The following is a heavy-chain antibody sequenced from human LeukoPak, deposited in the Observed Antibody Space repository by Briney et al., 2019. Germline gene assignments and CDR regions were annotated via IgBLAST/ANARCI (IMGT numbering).Heavy chain of an antibody. V-gene: IGHV1-46*01. CDR2: INPSGGGT. D-gene: IGHD3-9*01. J-gene: IGHJ4*02. CDR1: GYSFVNYY. CDR3: ARGDRLPGYSAPVGDY. Sequence: ASVKVSCTAAGYSFVNYYMHWVRQAPGQGLEWMAIINPSGGGTTYAEKFQGRVTVTMDSSTRTVYMDLSSLRSDDTAMYYCARGDRLPGYSAPVGDYWGQGTLVIVSS.